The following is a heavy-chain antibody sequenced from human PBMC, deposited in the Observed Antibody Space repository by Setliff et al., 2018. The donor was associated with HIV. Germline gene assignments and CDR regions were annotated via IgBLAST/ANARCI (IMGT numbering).Heavy chain of an antibody. Sequence: ASVKVSCKASGYTFTSYDINWVRQATGQGLEWMGWMMPSSGNTGYAQKFQGRLTMTRNTSISTAYMELSGLISEDAAVYYCARASGLRMDRGVVSDYWGQGTLVTVSS. V-gene: IGHV1-8*02. CDR3: ARASGLRMDRGVVSDY. CDR2: MMPSSGNT. J-gene: IGHJ4*02. D-gene: IGHD3-10*01. CDR1: GYTFTSYD.